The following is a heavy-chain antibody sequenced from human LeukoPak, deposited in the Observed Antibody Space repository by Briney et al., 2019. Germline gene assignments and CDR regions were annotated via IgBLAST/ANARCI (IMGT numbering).Heavy chain of an antibody. CDR3: ARGGYYGSGSYYRDYYYYYGMDV. V-gene: IGHV4-59*01. CDR1: GGSISSYY. J-gene: IGHJ6*02. CDR2: IYYSGST. Sequence: SESLSLTCTVSGGSISSYYRSWIRQPPGKGLEWIGYIYYSGSTNHNPSLKSGGAISVDTSKNQFSLKLSSVTAADTGVYYCARGGYYGSGSYYRDYYYYYGMDVWGQGTTVTVSS. D-gene: IGHD3-10*01.